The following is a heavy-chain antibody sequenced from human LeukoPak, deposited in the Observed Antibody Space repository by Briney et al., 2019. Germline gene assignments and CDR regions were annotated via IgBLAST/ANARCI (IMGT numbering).Heavy chain of an antibody. V-gene: IGHV1-18*01. CDR1: GYTFSNYG. Sequence: ASVKVSCKASGYTFSNYGISWVRQAPGQGLEWMGWISSYNDNTNYAQKLQGRVTMTTDTSTSTAYMELRSLRSDDTAVYYCARAAVAGTWSMRSYYYYMDVWGKGTTVTVSS. CDR3: ARAAVAGTWSMRSYYYYMDV. J-gene: IGHJ6*03. D-gene: IGHD6-19*01. CDR2: ISSYNDNT.